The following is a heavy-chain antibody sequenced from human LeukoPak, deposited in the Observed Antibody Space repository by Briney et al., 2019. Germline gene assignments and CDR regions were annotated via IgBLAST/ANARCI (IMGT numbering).Heavy chain of an antibody. D-gene: IGHD3-10*01. CDR1: GGPISSSTSY. CDR2: IFYSGST. Sequence: PSETLSLTCSVSGGPISSSTSYWGCMLQPPGKGLEWIGTIFYSGSTYYNPSLKSRVTIAVDTSKNQFCLKMGSGTAAEPAVYFCARQTYGSGSYYNLDCWGQGTLVTVSS. J-gene: IGHJ4*02. V-gene: IGHV4-39*01. CDR3: ARQTYGSGSYYNLDC.